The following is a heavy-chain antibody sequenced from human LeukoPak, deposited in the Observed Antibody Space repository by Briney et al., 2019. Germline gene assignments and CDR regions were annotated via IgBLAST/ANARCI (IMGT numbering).Heavy chain of an antibody. D-gene: IGHD3-16*02. Sequence: GGSLRLSCAASGFTFSDYFMSWIRQAPGQGLEWVSYISGGGSTIYYADSVKGRFTISRDNAKNSLYLQMSILRAEDTAVYYCAAAPQTYRYLGYWGQGTLVTVSS. CDR3: AAAPQTYRYLGY. V-gene: IGHV3-11*04. CDR2: ISGGGSTI. J-gene: IGHJ4*02. CDR1: GFTFSDYF.